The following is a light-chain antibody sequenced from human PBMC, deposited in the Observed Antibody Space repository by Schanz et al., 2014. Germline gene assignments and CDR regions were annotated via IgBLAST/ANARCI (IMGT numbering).Light chain of an antibody. Sequence: EIVMTQSPATLSVSPGERATLSCRASQSVSSSYLAWYQQKPGQAPRLLIYGASTRATGIPARFSGSGSGTDFTLTISGLEPEDFAVYYCQQRGAWPFTFGPGTKVDIK. V-gene: IGKV3D-20*02. CDR3: QQRGAWPFT. J-gene: IGKJ3*01. CDR2: GAS. CDR1: QSVSSSY.